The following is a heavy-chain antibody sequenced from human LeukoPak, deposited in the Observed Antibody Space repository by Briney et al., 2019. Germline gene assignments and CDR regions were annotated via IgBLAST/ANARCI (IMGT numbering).Heavy chain of an antibody. J-gene: IGHJ4*02. CDR1: GLTFSDYS. V-gene: IGHV3-21*01. CDR2: INPTSTSI. Sequence: GGSLRLSCVASGLTFSDYSINWVRRAPGKGLEWVSSINPTSTSIYYADAVRGRFTISRDNAKNSLYLQMNSLRAEDTAVYYCARDLTGGSYYFDYWGQGTLVTVSS. CDR3: ARDLTGGSYYFDY. D-gene: IGHD1-26*01.